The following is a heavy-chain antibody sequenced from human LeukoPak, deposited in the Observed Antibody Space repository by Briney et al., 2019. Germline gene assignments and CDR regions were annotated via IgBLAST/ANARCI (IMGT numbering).Heavy chain of an antibody. J-gene: IGHJ4*02. CDR3: TKDVSMINGGGDC. Sequence: PGGSLRLSCAASGFTFSSDAMTWVRQAPGKGLEWVSTITDSGDTTQYADSVKGRFTISRDNSKNTLYLQMNSLRAEDTAVYYCTKDVSMINGGGDCWGQGTLVTVSS. CDR2: ITDSGDTT. V-gene: IGHV3-23*01. D-gene: IGHD3-22*01. CDR1: GFTFSSDA.